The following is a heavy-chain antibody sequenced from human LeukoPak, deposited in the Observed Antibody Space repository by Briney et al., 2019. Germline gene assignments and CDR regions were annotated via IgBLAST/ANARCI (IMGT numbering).Heavy chain of an antibody. D-gene: IGHD6-13*01. CDR3: ARESLNSSWGGTLAF. Sequence: SVKVSCKASGYPFANFAISWVRQAPGQGLEWMGGIIPIFGTANYAQKFQGRVTITTDESTSTAYMELSSLRSEDTAVYYCARESLNSSWGGTLAFWGQGTLVTVSS. CDR1: GYPFANFA. J-gene: IGHJ4*02. CDR2: IIPIFGTA. V-gene: IGHV1-69*05.